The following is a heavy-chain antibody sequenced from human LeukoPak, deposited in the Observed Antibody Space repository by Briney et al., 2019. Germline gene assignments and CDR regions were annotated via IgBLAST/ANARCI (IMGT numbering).Heavy chain of an antibody. CDR2: IYYSGST. CDR3: ARDVVAAPGTWDY. J-gene: IGHJ4*02. Sequence: WVRQAPGKGLEWIGSIYYSGSTYYNPSLKSRVTISVDTSKNQFSLKLSSVTAADTAVYYCARDVVAAPGTWDYWGQGTLVTVSS. V-gene: IGHV4-39*07. D-gene: IGHD6-13*01.